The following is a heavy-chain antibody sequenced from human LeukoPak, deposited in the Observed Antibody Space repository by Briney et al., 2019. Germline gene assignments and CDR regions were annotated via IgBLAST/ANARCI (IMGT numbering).Heavy chain of an antibody. CDR2: ISSSSSYI. V-gene: IGHV3-21*01. J-gene: IGHJ5*02. CDR3: ARGARFLEWLRGNWFDP. CDR1: GFTFSRYS. D-gene: IGHD3-3*01. Sequence: GGSLILSCAASGFTFSRYSMNWVRQAPGKGLEWVSSISSSSSYIYYADSVKGRFTISRDNAKNSLYLQMNSLRAEDTAVYYCARGARFLEWLRGNWFDPWGQGALVTVSS.